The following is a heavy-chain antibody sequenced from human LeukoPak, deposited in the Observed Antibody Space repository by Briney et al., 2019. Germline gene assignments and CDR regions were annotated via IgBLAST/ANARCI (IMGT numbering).Heavy chain of an antibody. Sequence: QSGGSLRLSCAASGFTFSSYAMSWVRQAPGKGLEWVSGISGSGDNTYYADSVKGRFTFSRDNSKNTLYLQMNSLRAEDTAVYYCAKGRSGQLLSGGCFDYWGQGTLVTVSS. CDR1: GFTFSSYA. D-gene: IGHD2-2*01. V-gene: IGHV3-23*01. J-gene: IGHJ4*02. CDR2: ISGSGDNT. CDR3: AKGRSGQLLSGGCFDY.